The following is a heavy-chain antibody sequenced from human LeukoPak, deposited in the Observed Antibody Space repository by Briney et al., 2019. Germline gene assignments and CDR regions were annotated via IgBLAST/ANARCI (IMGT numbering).Heavy chain of an antibody. CDR3: ARRSYYYGSGSYLGGFDY. D-gene: IGHD3-10*01. V-gene: IGHV4-61*02. CDR2: IYTSGST. CDR1: GGSISSSSYY. J-gene: IGHJ4*02. Sequence: NPSETLSLTCTVSGGSISSSSYYWSWIRQPAGKGLEWIGRIYTSGSTNYNPSLKSRVTMSVDTSKNQFSLKLSSVTAADTAVYYCARRSYYYGSGSYLGGFDYWGQGTLVTVSS.